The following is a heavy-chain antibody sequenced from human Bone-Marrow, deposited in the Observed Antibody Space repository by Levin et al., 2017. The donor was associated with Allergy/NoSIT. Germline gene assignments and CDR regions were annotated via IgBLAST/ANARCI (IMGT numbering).Heavy chain of an antibody. Sequence: GGSLRLSCGASGFIFSDYYMAWIRQAPGKGLEWISYISTSGSVRNYADSVKGRFSISRANAKNSLWLQMSSLRADDTAVSYCARSTAGRAFDIWGQGTIVTVSS. CDR1: GFIFSDYY. D-gene: IGHD3-10*01. CDR3: ARSTAGRAFDI. V-gene: IGHV3-11*01. J-gene: IGHJ3*02. CDR2: ISTSGSVR.